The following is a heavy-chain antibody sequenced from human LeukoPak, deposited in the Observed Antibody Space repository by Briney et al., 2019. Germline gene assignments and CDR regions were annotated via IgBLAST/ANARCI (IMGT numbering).Heavy chain of an antibody. CDR1: GYTFTGYY. J-gene: IGHJ6*03. Sequence: ASVKVSCKASGYTFTGYYMHWVRQAPGQGLEWMGWINPNSGGTNYAQKFQGRVTMTRDTSISTAYMELSRLRSDDTAVYYCAREGGSSSWANYYMDVWGKGTTVTVSS. D-gene: IGHD6-13*01. V-gene: IGHV1-2*02. CDR3: AREGGSSSWANYYMDV. CDR2: INPNSGGT.